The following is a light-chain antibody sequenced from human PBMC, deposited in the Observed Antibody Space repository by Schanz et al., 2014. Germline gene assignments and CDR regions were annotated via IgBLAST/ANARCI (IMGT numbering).Light chain of an antibody. V-gene: IGLV2-14*01. CDR3: GSYTTSINYV. CDR1: SSDIGGHNY. J-gene: IGLJ1*01. Sequence: QSALTQPASVSGSPGQSITISCTGTSSDIGGHNYVSWYQQHPGKAPKLMIYDVSDRPSGVSNRFSGSKSGNTASLTISGLQAEDEADYYCGSYTTSINYVFGTGTKLTVL. CDR2: DVS.